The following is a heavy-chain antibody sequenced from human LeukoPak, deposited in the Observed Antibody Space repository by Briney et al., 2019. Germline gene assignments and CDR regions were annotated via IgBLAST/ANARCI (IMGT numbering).Heavy chain of an antibody. CDR3: VKNSGWYCLDY. J-gene: IGHJ4*02. Sequence: GSLRLSCAASGFSFSNYLMTWVRQAPGMGLERVADINGDGSHSYCVDSVKGRFTLSRDNAKNSLFLQMNSLRAEDTAVYYCVKNSGWYCLDYWGQGTLVTVSS. CDR1: GFSFSNYL. CDR2: INGDGSHS. D-gene: IGHD6-13*01. V-gene: IGHV3-7*03.